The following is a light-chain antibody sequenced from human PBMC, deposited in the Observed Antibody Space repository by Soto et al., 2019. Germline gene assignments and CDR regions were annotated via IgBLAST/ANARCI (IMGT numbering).Light chain of an antibody. V-gene: IGKV3D-15*01. CDR3: QQYNNWPLLA. CDR1: QTVRNN. Sequence: FVLTQSPGTLSLSPGGRATLSCRAIQTVRNNYLAWYQQKPGQAPRLLIYDASSRATGIPARFSGSGSGTEFTLTISSLQSEDFAVYYCQQYNNWPLLAFGQGTRLEI. J-gene: IGKJ5*01. CDR2: DAS.